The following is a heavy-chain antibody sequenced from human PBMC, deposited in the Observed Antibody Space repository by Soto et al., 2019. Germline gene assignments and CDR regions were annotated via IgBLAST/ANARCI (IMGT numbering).Heavy chain of an antibody. CDR2: ISSNGGST. CDR3: ARVATTYVYYYYYYYMDV. Sequence: GGSLRLSCAASGFTFSSYAMHWVRQAPGKGLEYVSAISSNGGSTYYANSVKGRFTISRDNSKNTLYLQMGSLRAEDMAVYYCARVATTYVYYYYYYYMDVWGKGTTVTVSS. V-gene: IGHV3-64*01. D-gene: IGHD5-12*01. J-gene: IGHJ6*03. CDR1: GFTFSSYA.